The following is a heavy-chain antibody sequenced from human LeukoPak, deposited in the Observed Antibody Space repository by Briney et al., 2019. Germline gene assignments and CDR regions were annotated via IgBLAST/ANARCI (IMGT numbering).Heavy chain of an antibody. CDR1: GFTFSSYS. D-gene: IGHD2-2*01. Sequence: PGGSLRLSCAASGFTFSSYSMNWVRQAPGKGLEWVSSISSSSSYIYYADSVKGRFTISRDNAKNSLYLQMNSLRAEDTAVYYCARPYCSSTSCYAFDIWGQGTMVTVSS. CDR2: ISSSSSYI. V-gene: IGHV3-21*01. CDR3: ARPYCSSTSCYAFDI. J-gene: IGHJ3*02.